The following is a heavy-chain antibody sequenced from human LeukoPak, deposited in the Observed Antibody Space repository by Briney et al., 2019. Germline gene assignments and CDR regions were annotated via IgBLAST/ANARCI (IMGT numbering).Heavy chain of an antibody. CDR2: ISAYNGNT. CDR3: ARVVSLVRGVGYSYGSGFGWFDP. CDR1: GYTFTSYG. J-gene: IGHJ5*02. V-gene: IGHV1-18*01. D-gene: IGHD5-18*01. Sequence: GASVKVSCKASGYTFTSYGISWVRQAPGQGLEWMGWISAYNGNTNYAQKLQGRVTMTTDTSTSTAYMELRSLRSDDTAVYYCARVVSLVRGVGYSYGSGFGWFDPWGQGTLVTVSS.